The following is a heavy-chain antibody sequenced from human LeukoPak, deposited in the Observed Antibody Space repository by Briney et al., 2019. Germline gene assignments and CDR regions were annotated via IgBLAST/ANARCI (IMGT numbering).Heavy chain of an antibody. CDR1: GFTFSSNA. D-gene: IGHD3-22*01. J-gene: IGHJ3*02. Sequence: GGSLRLSCAASGFTFSSNAMSWVRQAPGKGLEWVSGISGSGGSTHYADSVKGRFTISRDNSKNTLYLQMNSLRAEDTAVYYCARQYYYDSTRRSAFDIWGQGTMVTVSS. CDR2: ISGSGGST. V-gene: IGHV3-23*01. CDR3: ARQYYYDSTRRSAFDI.